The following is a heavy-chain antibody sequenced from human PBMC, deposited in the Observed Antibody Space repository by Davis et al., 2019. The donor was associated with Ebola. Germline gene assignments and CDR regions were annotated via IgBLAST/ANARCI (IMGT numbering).Heavy chain of an antibody. Sequence: ASVKVSCKASGFTFTSYGITWVRQAPGQGLEWMGWISPYNGNTNYAEKFRGRVTVTTDTSTSTAYMELRSLRSDDTAVYYCARECSGYNYFDYWGQGTLVTVSS. CDR3: ARECSGYNYFDY. CDR2: ISPYNGNT. CDR1: GFTFTSYG. V-gene: IGHV1-18*01. J-gene: IGHJ4*02. D-gene: IGHD5-12*01.